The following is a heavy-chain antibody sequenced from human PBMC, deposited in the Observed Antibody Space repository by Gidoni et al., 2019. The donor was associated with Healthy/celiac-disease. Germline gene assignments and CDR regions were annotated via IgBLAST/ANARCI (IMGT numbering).Heavy chain of an antibody. J-gene: IGHJ4*02. CDR1: GYTFTSYY. Sequence: QVQLVQSGAEVKKPGASVKVSCKASGYTFTSYYMHWVRQAPGQGLEWMGIINPSGGSTSDAQKFQGRVTMTRDTSTSTVYMELSSLRSEDTAVYYCARSQEEYYFDYWGQGTLVTVSS. CDR2: INPSGGST. D-gene: IGHD3-10*01. V-gene: IGHV1-46*01. CDR3: ARSQEEYYFDY.